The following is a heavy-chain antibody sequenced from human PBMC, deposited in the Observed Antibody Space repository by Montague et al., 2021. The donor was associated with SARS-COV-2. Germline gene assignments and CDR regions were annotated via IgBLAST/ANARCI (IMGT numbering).Heavy chain of an antibody. D-gene: IGHD4-17*01. Sequence: SETLSLTCAVSGGSISDSHWWCWVRQPPGKGLEWIGEIYHSASTNYNPSLKSRVTISIDKSKNQFSLKLSSVTAADTAVYYCAREFRTYGYGAQCRYFDIWGRGTLVTVSS. CDR2: IYHSAST. CDR1: GGSISDSHW. CDR3: AREFRTYGYGAQCRYFDI. J-gene: IGHJ2*01. V-gene: IGHV4-4*02.